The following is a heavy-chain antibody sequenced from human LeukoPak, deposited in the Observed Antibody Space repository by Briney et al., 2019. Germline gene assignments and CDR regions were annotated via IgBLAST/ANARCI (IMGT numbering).Heavy chain of an antibody. CDR1: GFTFSSYG. V-gene: IGHV3-30*03. D-gene: IGHD6-13*01. Sequence: GRSLRLSCAASGFTFSSYGMHWVRQAPGKGLEWVAVISYDGSNKYYADSVKGRFTVSRDNSKNTLYLQMNSLRAEDTAVYYCASRPRDAAALDYWGQGTLVTVSS. CDR3: ASRPRDAAALDY. J-gene: IGHJ4*02. CDR2: ISYDGSNK.